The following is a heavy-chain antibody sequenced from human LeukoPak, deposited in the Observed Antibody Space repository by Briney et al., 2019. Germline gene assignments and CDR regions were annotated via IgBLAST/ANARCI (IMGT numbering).Heavy chain of an antibody. V-gene: IGHV3-48*01. CDR1: GFTFRNYN. D-gene: IGHD3-9*01. Sequence: PGGSLRLSCAASGFTFRNYNLNWVRPAPGKGLEWVSFISSSSDTIYYADSVKGRFTISRDNAKNSLYLQMNSLRAEDTALYYCARTEYQLHYDILTGYSNYYFDLWGRGTLVTVSS. J-gene: IGHJ2*01. CDR3: ARTEYQLHYDILTGYSNYYFDL. CDR2: ISSSSDTI.